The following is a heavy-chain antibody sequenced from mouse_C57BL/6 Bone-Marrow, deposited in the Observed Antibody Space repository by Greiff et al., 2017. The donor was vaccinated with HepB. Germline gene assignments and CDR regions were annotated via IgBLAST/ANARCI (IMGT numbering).Heavy chain of an antibody. Sequence: QVQLKQSGAELVRPGASVTLSCKASGYTFTDYEMHWVKQTPVHGLEWIGAIDPETGGTAYNQKFKGKAILTADKSSSTAYMELRSLTSEDSAVYYCTREVTVVFDYWGQGTTLTVSS. J-gene: IGHJ2*01. V-gene: IGHV1-15*01. CDR1: GYTFTDYE. CDR3: TREVTVVFDY. CDR2: IDPETGGT. D-gene: IGHD1-1*01.